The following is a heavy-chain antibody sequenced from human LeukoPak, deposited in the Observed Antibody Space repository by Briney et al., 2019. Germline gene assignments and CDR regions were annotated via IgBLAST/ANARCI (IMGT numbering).Heavy chain of an antibody. J-gene: IGHJ6*03. CDR1: GFTFSSYG. D-gene: IGHD3-10*02. CDR3: AKDGVFGGGNYMDV. V-gene: IGHV3-33*06. Sequence: GGSLRLSCVASGFTFSSYGMHWVRQAPGKGLEWVAVIWYDGSNKYYADSVKGRFTISRDNSKNTLYLQMNSLRAEDTAVYYCAKDGVFGGGNYMDVWGKGTTVTVSS. CDR2: IWYDGSNK.